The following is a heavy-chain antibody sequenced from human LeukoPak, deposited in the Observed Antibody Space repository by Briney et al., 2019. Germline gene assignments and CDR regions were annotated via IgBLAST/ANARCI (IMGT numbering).Heavy chain of an antibody. CDR1: GFTFRDYN. D-gene: IGHD3-10*01. Sequence: GGSLRLSCAASGFTFRDYNIHRVRQAPGKGLEWVTFIAYDKSNKYYADSVKGRFTISRDNSKNTLYLQMNSLRVEDTAVYYCARDLGSGSFGFDIWGQGTMVTVSS. CDR2: IAYDKSNK. V-gene: IGHV3-30*02. CDR3: ARDLGSGSFGFDI. J-gene: IGHJ3*02.